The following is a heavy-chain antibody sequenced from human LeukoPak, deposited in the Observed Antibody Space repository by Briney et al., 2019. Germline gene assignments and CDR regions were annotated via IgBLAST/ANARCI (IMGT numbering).Heavy chain of an antibody. J-gene: IGHJ4*02. CDR3: AREGDGDSLDY. D-gene: IGHD4-17*01. Sequence: GGSLRLSCAASAFTFSSYTMSWVRQAPGKGLEWVSYIDSTSSTIYYADSVKGRFTISRDNAKNSLYLQMNSLRAEDTAVYYCAREGDGDSLDYWGQGTLVTVSS. V-gene: IGHV3-48*01. CDR1: AFTFSSYT. CDR2: IDSTSSTI.